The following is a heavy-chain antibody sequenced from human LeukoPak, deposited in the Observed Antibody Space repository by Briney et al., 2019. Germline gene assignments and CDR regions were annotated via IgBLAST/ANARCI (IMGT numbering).Heavy chain of an antibody. D-gene: IGHD5-18*01. V-gene: IGHV1-46*01. CDR2: INPNGGST. Sequence: ASVKVSCTASGYTFTGYHIHWVRQAPGQGLEWVGLINPNGGSTTYAQRFQGRVTMTRDTSTSTVYMELSNLRSEDTAVYYCARAAGDSYGYRYYFDYWGQGTLVTVSS. CDR3: ARAAGDSYGYRYYFDY. CDR1: GYTFTGYH. J-gene: IGHJ4*02.